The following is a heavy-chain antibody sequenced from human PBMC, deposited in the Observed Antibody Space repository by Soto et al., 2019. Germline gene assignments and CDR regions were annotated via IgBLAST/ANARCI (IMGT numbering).Heavy chain of an antibody. Sequence: PGGSLRLSCAASGFTFSSYAMSWVRQAPGKGLEWVSAISGSGGSTYYADSVKGRFTISRDNSKNTLYLQMNSLRAEDTAVYYCAKDRVPYSGSYGEFDPWGQGTLVTVSS. CDR2: ISGSGGST. J-gene: IGHJ5*02. CDR1: GFTFSSYA. CDR3: AKDRVPYSGSYGEFDP. V-gene: IGHV3-23*01. D-gene: IGHD1-26*01.